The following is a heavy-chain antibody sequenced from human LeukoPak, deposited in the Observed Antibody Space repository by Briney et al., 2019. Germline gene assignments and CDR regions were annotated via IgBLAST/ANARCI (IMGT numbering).Heavy chain of an antibody. D-gene: IGHD3-10*01. CDR3: ARSMVRGDYGKNYLYYYYGMDV. CDR1: GYTFTSYA. CDR2: INAGNGNT. Sequence: ASVKVSCKASGYTFTSYAMHWVRQAPGQRLEWMGWINAGNGNTKYSQKFQGRVTITRDTSASTAYMELSSLRSEDTAVYYCARSMVRGDYGKNYLYYYYGMDVWGKGPRSPSPQ. J-gene: IGHJ6*01. V-gene: IGHV1-3*01.